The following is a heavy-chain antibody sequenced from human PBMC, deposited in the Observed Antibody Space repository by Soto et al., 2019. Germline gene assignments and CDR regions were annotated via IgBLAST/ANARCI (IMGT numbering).Heavy chain of an antibody. CDR2: IKPDGSAT. Sequence: VQLQQWGAGLLKPSETLSLTCAVYGGSFSGYYWSWIRQPPGKGLEWVAYIKPDGSATYYVDSVKGRFTISRDNAKNSLYLQMNSLRVEDTSVYYCARAGYCGPGCYYYFDYWGQGTLVTVSS. J-gene: IGHJ4*02. V-gene: IGHV3-7*01. D-gene: IGHD2-21*02. CDR3: ARAGYCGPGCYYYFDY. CDR1: GGSFSGYY.